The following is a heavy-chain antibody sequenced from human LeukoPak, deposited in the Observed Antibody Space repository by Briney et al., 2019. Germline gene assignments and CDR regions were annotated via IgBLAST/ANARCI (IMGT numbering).Heavy chain of an antibody. J-gene: IGHJ4*02. D-gene: IGHD2-15*01. CDR3: AREAGRATPFDY. CDR2: ISSSGSTI. CDR1: GFTFSDYY. V-gene: IGHV3-11*04. Sequence: GGSLRLSCAASGFTFSDYYMSWIRQAPGKGLEWVSYISSSGSTIYYADSVKGRFTISRDNARNTLYLQMNSLAAEDTAVYYCAREAGRATPFDYWGPGTLVTVSS.